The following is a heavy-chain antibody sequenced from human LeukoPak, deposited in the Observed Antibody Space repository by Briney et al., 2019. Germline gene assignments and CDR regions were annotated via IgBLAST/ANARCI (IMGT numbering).Heavy chain of an antibody. D-gene: IGHD3-22*01. Sequence: PSETLSLTCTVSGGSISSYYWSWIRQPPGKGLEWIGYIYYSGSTNYNPSLKSRVAISVDTSKNQFSLKLSSVTAADTAVYYCARSRNYYDSSGYYAHWGQGTLVTVSS. CDR2: IYYSGST. J-gene: IGHJ4*02. CDR3: ARSRNYYDSSGYYAH. CDR1: GGSISSYY. V-gene: IGHV4-59*01.